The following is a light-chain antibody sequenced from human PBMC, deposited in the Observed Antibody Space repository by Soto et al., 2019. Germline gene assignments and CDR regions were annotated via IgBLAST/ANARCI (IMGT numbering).Light chain of an antibody. Sequence: QSALTQPASVSGSPGQSITISCTGTSSDVGGYNYVSWYQHHPGKAPKLMIYEVSNRPSGVSNRFSGSKSGNTASLTISGLQAEDEADSFCKSYAGSNTYVFGSGTKLTVL. CDR2: EVS. CDR1: SSDVGGYNY. J-gene: IGLJ1*01. V-gene: IGLV2-14*01. CDR3: KSYAGSNTYV.